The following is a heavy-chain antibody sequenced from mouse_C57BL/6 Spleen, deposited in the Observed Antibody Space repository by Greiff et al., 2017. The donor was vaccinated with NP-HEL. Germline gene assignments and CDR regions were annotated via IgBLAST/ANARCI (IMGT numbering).Heavy chain of an antibody. CDR2: FYPGSGSI. V-gene: IGHV1-62-2*01. J-gene: IGHJ4*01. CDR1: GYTFTEYT. D-gene: IGHD1-1*01. CDR3: ARHEEEDPRTTVAYYAMDY. Sequence: QVQLQQSGAELVKPGASVKLSCKASGYTFTEYTIHWVKQRSGQGLEWIGWFYPGSGSIKYNEKFKDKATLTADKSSSTVYMELSRLTSEDSAVYFCARHEEEDPRTTVAYYAMDYWGQGTSVTVSS.